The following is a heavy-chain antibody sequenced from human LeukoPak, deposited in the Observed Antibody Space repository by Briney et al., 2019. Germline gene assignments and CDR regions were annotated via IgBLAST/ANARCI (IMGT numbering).Heavy chain of an antibody. D-gene: IGHD3-10*01. J-gene: IGHJ3*02. CDR2: INPSGGST. V-gene: IGHV1-46*01. Sequence: ASVKVSCKASGYTFTNYYMHWVRQAPGQGLEWMGIINPSGGSTSYAQKFQGRVTMTRDTSISTASMERSGLRSDATAAYYSARVRETMVRGVRSQSYAFDMWREGTSVTVST. CDR1: GYTFTNYY. CDR3: ARVRETMVRGVRSQSYAFDM.